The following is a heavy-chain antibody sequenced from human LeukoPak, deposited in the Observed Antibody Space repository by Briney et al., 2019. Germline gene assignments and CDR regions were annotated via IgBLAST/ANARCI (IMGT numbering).Heavy chain of an antibody. CDR2: ISYSGST. CDR3: ARASDLSREGYTIDY. D-gene: IGHD5-24*01. CDR1: GGSISTYY. Sequence: SETLSLTCTVSGGSISTYYWSWIRQPPGKGLEWIAYISYSGSTNYNPSLKSRVTISLDTSKNQFSLKLSSVTAADTAVYYCARASDLSREGYTIDYWGQGTLVTVSS. J-gene: IGHJ4*02. V-gene: IGHV4-59*01.